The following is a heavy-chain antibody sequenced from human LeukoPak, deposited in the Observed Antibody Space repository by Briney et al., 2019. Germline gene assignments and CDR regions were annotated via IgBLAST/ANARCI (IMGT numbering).Heavy chain of an antibody. CDR3: ARSDYDFWSGPNPPYYYGMDV. Sequence: GGSLRLSCAASGFTVSSYTMHWVRQAPGKGLEWVAVIWYDGSNKYYADSVKGRFTISRDNSKNTLYLQMNSLRAEDTAVYYCARSDYDFWSGPNPPYYYGMDVWGQGTTVTVSS. CDR2: IWYDGSNK. V-gene: IGHV3-33*08. CDR1: GFTVSSYT. J-gene: IGHJ6*02. D-gene: IGHD3-3*01.